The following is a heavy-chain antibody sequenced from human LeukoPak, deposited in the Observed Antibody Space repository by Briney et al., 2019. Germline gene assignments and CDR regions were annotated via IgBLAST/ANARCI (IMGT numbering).Heavy chain of an antibody. CDR1: GYTFTSYG. CDR3: ASWIDNDNY. CDR2: INPDGGEK. J-gene: IGHJ4*02. D-gene: IGHD1-1*01. Sequence: SCKASGYTFTSYGISWVRQAPGKGLEWVANINPDGGEKRYVDSVKGRFTISRDNARNSLYLQMNSLRAEDTAVYYCASWIDNDNYWGQGTLVTVSS. V-gene: IGHV3-7*01.